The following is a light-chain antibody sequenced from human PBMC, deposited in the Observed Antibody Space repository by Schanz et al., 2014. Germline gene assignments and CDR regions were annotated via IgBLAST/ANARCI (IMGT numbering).Light chain of an antibody. Sequence: QSALTQPRSVSGSPGQSITISCTGTSSDVGGYKYVSWYQQHPGKAPKLMIYEVSKRPSGVPARFSGSKSGTSASLAISGLQSEDEADYYCSSWDDSLNGWVFGGGTKLTVL. CDR3: SSWDDSLNGWV. CDR2: EVS. V-gene: IGLV2-11*01. CDR1: SSDVGGYKY. J-gene: IGLJ3*02.